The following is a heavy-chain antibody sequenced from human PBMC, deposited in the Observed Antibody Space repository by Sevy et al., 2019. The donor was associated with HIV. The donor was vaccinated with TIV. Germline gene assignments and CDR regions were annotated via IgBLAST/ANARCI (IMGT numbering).Heavy chain of an antibody. D-gene: IGHD2-15*01. Sequence: GGSLRLSCATSGFTFSNYWMTWVRHTPGKGLEWVANIKPDGSEQYYADSVKGRFTISRDNAKDSLYLQVSSLRAEDTALYYCARGGVSAPLSGGNYWGQGALVTISS. CDR3: ARGGVSAPLSGGNY. CDR1: GFTFSNYW. CDR2: IKPDGSEQ. V-gene: IGHV3-7*03. J-gene: IGHJ4*02.